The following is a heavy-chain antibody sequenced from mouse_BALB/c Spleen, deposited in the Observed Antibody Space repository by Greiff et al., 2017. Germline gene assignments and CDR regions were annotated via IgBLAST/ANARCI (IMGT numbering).Heavy chain of an antibody. V-gene: IGHV5-6-5*01. CDR2: ISSGGST. CDR1: GFTFSSYA. CDR3: ARLLWLGYAMDY. J-gene: IGHJ4*01. D-gene: IGHD2-2*01. Sequence: EVMLVESGGGLVKPGGSLKLSCAASGFTFSSYAMSWVRQTPEKRLEWVASISSGGSTYYPDSVKGRFTISRDNARNILYLQMSSLRSEDTAMYYCARLLWLGYAMDYWGQGTSVTVSS.